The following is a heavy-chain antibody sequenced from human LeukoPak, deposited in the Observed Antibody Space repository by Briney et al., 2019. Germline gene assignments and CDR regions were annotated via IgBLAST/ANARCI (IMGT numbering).Heavy chain of an antibody. CDR1: GFTFSSYG. CDR3: ARDGRRPRIAVSGSDY. CDR2: MSFDEVNI. V-gene: IGHV3-30*03. D-gene: IGHD6-19*01. J-gene: IGHJ4*02. Sequence: GRSLRLSCAASGFTFSSYGMHWVRQAPGKGLEWVAVMSFDEVNIYYAESVKGRFTISRDNAMDTLYLQMDGLRPEDTAVYYCARDGRRPRIAVSGSDYWGQGTLVTVSS.